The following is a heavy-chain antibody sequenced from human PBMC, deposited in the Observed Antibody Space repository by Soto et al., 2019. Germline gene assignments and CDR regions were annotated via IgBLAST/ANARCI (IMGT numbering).Heavy chain of an antibody. D-gene: IGHD6-13*01. CDR2: VYQSGST. J-gene: IGHJ4*02. V-gene: IGHV4-38-2*01. Sequence: PSETLSLTCAVSGYSISSDYFWGWIRQPPGKGLEWIGSVYQSGSTYYNPSLKSRVSTSVDTSKNQFSLKLSSVTAADTAVYYCARAAYGSSTLFDYWGRGALVTVSS. CDR1: GYSISSDYF. CDR3: ARAAYGSSTLFDY.